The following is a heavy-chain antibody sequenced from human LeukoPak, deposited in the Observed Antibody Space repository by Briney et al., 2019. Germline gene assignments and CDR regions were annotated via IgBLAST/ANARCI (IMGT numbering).Heavy chain of an antibody. J-gene: IGHJ4*02. CDR1: GGTFSSYA. Sequence: VASVKVSCKASGGTFSSYAISWVRQAPGQGLEWMGGIIPILGTANYAQKFQGRVTITTDESTSTAYMELSSLRSEVTAVYYCARDDCSSTSCYFGYWGQGTLVTVSS. D-gene: IGHD2-2*01. V-gene: IGHV1-69*05. CDR3: ARDDCSSTSCYFGY. CDR2: IIPILGTA.